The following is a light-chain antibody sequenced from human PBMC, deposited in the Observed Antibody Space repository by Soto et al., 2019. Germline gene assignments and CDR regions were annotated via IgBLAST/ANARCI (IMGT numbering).Light chain of an antibody. CDR3: LQDYDYPYT. Sequence: AIQMTQSPSSLSASVGDRVTITCRASQGIRDDLAWYQQRPGKAPKLLIYAASNLQSGVPSRFSGSGSGTDFTLIISSLQPEDFSTYYCLQDYDYPYTFGQGKKLEIK. J-gene: IGKJ2*01. CDR2: AAS. V-gene: IGKV1-6*01. CDR1: QGIRDD.